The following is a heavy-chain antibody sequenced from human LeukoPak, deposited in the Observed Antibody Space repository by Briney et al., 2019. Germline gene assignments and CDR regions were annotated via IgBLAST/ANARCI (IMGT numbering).Heavy chain of an antibody. V-gene: IGHV3-48*03. CDR2: ISSSGSTI. CDR3: ARESTMVRGVTAFFDY. CDR1: GFTFSSYE. Sequence: GGSLRLSCAASGFTFSSYEMNWVRQAPGKGLEWVSYISSSGSTIYYADSVKGRFTISRDNAKNSLYLQMNSLRAEDTAVYYCARESTMVRGVTAFFDYWGQGILVTVSS. D-gene: IGHD3-10*01. J-gene: IGHJ4*02.